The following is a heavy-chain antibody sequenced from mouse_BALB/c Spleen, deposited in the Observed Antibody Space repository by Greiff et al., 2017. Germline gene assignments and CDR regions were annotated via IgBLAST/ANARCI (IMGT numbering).Heavy chain of an antibody. CDR1: GFSLSRYS. CDR3: ARPSYDYGAWFAY. D-gene: IGHD2-4*01. Sequence: VQGVESGPGLVAPSQSLSITCTVSGFSLSRYSVHWVRQPPGKGLEWLGMIWGGGSTDYNSALKSRLSISKDNSKSQVFLKMNSLQTDDTAMYYCARPSYDYGAWFAYWGQGTLVTVSA. J-gene: IGHJ3*01. CDR2: IWGGGST. V-gene: IGHV2-6-4*01.